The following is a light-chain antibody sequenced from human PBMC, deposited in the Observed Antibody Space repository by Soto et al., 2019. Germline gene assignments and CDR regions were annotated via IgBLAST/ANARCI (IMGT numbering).Light chain of an antibody. V-gene: IGKV3-11*01. Sequence: EIVLTQSPATLSLSPGERATLSCRASQSVSSYLAWYQQKPGQAPRLLIYDASSRATGIAARFSGSGSGTDFTLTISSLEPEDFAVYYCQQRSNWPLSFGGGTKMEIK. CDR3: QQRSNWPLS. CDR1: QSVSSY. J-gene: IGKJ4*01. CDR2: DAS.